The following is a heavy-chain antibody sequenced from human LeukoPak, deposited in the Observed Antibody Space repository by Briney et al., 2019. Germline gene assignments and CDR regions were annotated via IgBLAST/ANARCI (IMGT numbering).Heavy chain of an antibody. CDR3: AKADYDILTGFDY. Sequence: GGSLRLSCAASGFTFSSYWMSWARQAPGKGLEWISGISGGGGSTYYADSVKGRFTISRDNSKNTLYLQMNSLRAEDTAVYYCAKADYDILTGFDYWGQGTLVTASS. V-gene: IGHV3-23*01. CDR2: ISGGGGST. CDR1: GFTFSSYW. D-gene: IGHD3-9*01. J-gene: IGHJ4*02.